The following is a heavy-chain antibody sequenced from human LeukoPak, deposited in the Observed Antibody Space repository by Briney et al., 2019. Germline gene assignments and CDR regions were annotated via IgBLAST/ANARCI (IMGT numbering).Heavy chain of an antibody. CDR1: GFTFDDYA. CDR3: AKDFYGSGSYYVFDY. Sequence: GGSLRLSCAASGFTFDDYAMHWVRQAPGKGLEWVSGISWNSGSIGYADSVKGRFTISRDNAKNSLYLQMNSLRAEDTALYYCAKDFYGSGSYYVFDYWGQGTLVTVSS. CDR2: ISWNSGSI. D-gene: IGHD3-10*01. J-gene: IGHJ4*02. V-gene: IGHV3-9*01.